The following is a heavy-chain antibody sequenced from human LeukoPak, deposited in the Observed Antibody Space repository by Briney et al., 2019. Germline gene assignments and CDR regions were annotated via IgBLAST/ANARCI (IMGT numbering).Heavy chain of an antibody. D-gene: IGHD2-15*01. J-gene: IGHJ4*02. CDR3: ARESSPSLDC. CDR2: ISSRSGNM. V-gene: IGHV3-48*02. CDR1: GFTFSGYT. Sequence: QAGGSLRLSCAASGFTFSGYTMNWVRQAPGKGLEWVSSISSRSGNMYYADSVRGRFTISRDNAKNSLYLQMSSLRDEDTAVYYCARESSPSLDCWGQGTLVTVSS.